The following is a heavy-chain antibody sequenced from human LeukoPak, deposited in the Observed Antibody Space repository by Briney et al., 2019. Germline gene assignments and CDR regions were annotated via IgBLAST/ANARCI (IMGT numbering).Heavy chain of an antibody. CDR3: ARVPRWLPNDCSSTSCSPGRDAFDI. D-gene: IGHD2-2*01. Sequence: PSQTLSLTCTVSGGSISSGGYYWSWIRQPPGKGLEWIGYIYHSGSTYYNPSLKSRVTISVDRSKNQFSLKLSSVTAADTAVYYCARVPRWLPNDCSSTSCSPGRDAFDIWGQGTMVTVSS. CDR1: GGSISSGGYY. CDR2: IYHSGST. J-gene: IGHJ3*02. V-gene: IGHV4-30-2*01.